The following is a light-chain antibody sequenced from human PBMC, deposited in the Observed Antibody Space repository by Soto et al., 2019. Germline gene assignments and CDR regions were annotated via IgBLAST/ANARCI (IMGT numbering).Light chain of an antibody. CDR1: QSVSSS. V-gene: IGKV3-11*01. CDR2: DAS. CDR3: QHGSNWPST. J-gene: IGKJ4*01. Sequence: ELVLTQSPATLSLSPGDRATLSCRASQSVSSSLAWYQQKPGQPARLLIYDASNRATGIPASFRGSGSGTDFTPTITPLEPEYVVDYYCQHGSNWPSTFGGGTKVEIK.